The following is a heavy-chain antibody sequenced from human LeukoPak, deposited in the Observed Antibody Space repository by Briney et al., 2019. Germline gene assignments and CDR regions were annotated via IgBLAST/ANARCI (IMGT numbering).Heavy chain of an antibody. CDR2: IYYSGST. CDR3: ARGRAISWSGYWFDP. J-gene: IGHJ5*02. D-gene: IGHD3-3*01. V-gene: IGHV4-59*01. CDR1: GGPISSYY. Sequence: SETLSLTCTVSGGPISSYYWSWIRQPPGKGLEWIGYIYYSGSTNYNPSLKSRVTISVDTSKNQFSLKLSSVTAADTAVYYCARGRAISWSGYWFDPWGQGTLVTVSS.